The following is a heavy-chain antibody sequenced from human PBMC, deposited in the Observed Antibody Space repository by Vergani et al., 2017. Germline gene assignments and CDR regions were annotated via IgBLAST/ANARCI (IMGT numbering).Heavy chain of an antibody. CDR2: IKQDGSEK. V-gene: IGHV3-7*04. D-gene: IGHD3-10*01. J-gene: IGHJ3*02. CDR3: ARVDISSGDAFDI. Sequence: EVLLVESGGGLVQPGWSLRLSCAASGFTFSAYWMNWVRQAPGKGLEWVANIKQDGSEKYYVDSVKGRFTISRDNANNLVYLQMSSVRAEDTAVYYCARVDISSGDAFDIWGQGTMVTVSS. CDR1: GFTFSAYW.